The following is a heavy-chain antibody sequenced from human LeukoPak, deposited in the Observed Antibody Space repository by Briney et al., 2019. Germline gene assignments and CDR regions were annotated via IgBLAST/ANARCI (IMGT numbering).Heavy chain of an antibody. CDR1: GLTFDGSP. V-gene: IGHV3-73*01. CDR3: QAYYYYYMDV. CDR2: IRSKTNIYAT. J-gene: IGHJ6*03. Sequence: GGSLKLSCAVPGLTFDGSPIARVRQTSGKGLEWVGRIRSKTNIYATGYAASLKGRFLISRDDSKNMSYLQMNSLKTEDTAVYYCQAYYYYYMDVWGKGTTVTVS.